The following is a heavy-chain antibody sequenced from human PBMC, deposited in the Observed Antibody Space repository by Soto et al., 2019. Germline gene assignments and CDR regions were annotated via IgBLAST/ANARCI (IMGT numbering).Heavy chain of an antibody. D-gene: IGHD2-21*02. J-gene: IGHJ5*02. CDR1: GGSISSSSYF. Sequence: SETLSLTCSVSGGSISSSSYFWGWIRQPPGKGLEWIGSIYYSGSTYYNPSLKSRVAVSVDTSKNQFSLKLSSVTAADTAVYYCARHPSDFWFDHRGQGPLVTASS. CDR2: IYYSGST. CDR3: ARHPSDFWFDH. V-gene: IGHV4-39*01.